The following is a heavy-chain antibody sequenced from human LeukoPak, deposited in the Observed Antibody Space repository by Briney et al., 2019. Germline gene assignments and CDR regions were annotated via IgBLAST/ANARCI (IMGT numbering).Heavy chain of an antibody. J-gene: IGHJ6*03. CDR1: GYTLTELS. V-gene: IGHV1-24*01. CDR3: APGSMTRPYYYYYYYMDV. D-gene: IGHD2/OR15-2a*01. CDR2: FDPEDGET. Sequence: SSVKVSCKVSGYTLTELSMHWVRQAPGKGLEWMGGFDPEDGETIYAQKFQGRVTMTEDTSTDTAYMELSSLRSEDTAVYYCAPGSMTRPYYYYYYYMDVWGKGTTVTVSS.